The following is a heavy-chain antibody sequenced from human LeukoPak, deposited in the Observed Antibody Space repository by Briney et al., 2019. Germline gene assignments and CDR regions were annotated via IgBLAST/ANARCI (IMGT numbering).Heavy chain of an antibody. CDR2: IYYSGST. Sequence: SETLSLTCTVSGGSISSGDYYWSWIRQPPGKGLEWIGYIYYSGSTYYNPSLKSRVTISVDTSKNQFSLKLSSVTAAATAVYYCARSIPRVSFDYWGQGTLVTVSS. J-gene: IGHJ4*02. CDR1: GGSISSGDYY. V-gene: IGHV4-30-4*01. D-gene: IGHD2-21*01. CDR3: ARSIPRVSFDY.